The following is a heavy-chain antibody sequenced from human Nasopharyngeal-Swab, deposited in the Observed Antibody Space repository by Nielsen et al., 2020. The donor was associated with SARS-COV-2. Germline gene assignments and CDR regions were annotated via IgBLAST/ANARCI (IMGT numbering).Heavy chain of an antibody. CDR1: GYTFTSYA. CDR3: AIWGGHSYGLAY. Sequence: ASVTVSCQASGYTFTSYAMRLVRPAPGQGLECMGWINTNTENPTYAQGFTGRFVFSLDTSVTTAYLQISSLKAEDTAVYYCAIWGGHSYGLAYWGQGTLVTVSS. V-gene: IGHV7-4-1*02. D-gene: IGHD5-18*01. J-gene: IGHJ4*02. CDR2: INTNTENP.